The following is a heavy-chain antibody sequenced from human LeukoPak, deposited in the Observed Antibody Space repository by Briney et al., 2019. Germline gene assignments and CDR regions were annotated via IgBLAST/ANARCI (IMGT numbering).Heavy chain of an antibody. D-gene: IGHD2-2*01. CDR3: ARDCSSTSCFEY. V-gene: IGHV3-48*01. CDR1: GFTFITYS. J-gene: IGHJ4*02. CDR2: ISSSSSNI. Sequence: GGSLRLSCVASGFTFITYSMNWVRQAPGKGLEWVSYISSSSSNINYADSVKGRFTISRDNAKNSLYLQMNSLRAEDTAVYYCARDCSSTSCFEYWGQGTLVIVSS.